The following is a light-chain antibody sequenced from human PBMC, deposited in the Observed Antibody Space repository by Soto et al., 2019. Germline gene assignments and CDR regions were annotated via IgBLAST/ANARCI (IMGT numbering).Light chain of an antibody. Sequence: QSALTQPASVSGSPGQSITISCTGTSSDVGGYNYVSWYQQHPGTAPKLMIYEVSNRPSGVSNRFSGSKSGNTASLTISGLQAEDEADYYCSSYTRSSTPYVFGAGTQLTVL. CDR2: EVS. CDR1: SSDVGGYNY. CDR3: SSYTRSSTPYV. J-gene: IGLJ7*01. V-gene: IGLV2-14*01.